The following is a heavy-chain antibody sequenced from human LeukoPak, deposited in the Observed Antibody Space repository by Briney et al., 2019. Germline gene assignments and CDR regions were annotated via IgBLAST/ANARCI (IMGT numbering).Heavy chain of an antibody. D-gene: IGHD3-22*01. V-gene: IGHV4-59*06. CDR3: ARGGYYYDSSGYYPDY. CDR1: GGSISTDH. J-gene: IGHJ4*02. Sequence: PSETLSLTCTVSGGSISTDHWNWIRQPPGKGLEWIGYIYYSGSTYYNPPLKSRVTISVDTSKNQFSLKLSSVTAADTAVYYCARGGYYYDSSGYYPDYWGQGTLVTVSS. CDR2: IYYSGST.